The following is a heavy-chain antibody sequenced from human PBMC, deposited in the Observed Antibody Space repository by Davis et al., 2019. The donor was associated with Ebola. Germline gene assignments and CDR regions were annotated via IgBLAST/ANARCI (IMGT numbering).Heavy chain of an antibody. CDR3: ARDPREATAYFDY. Sequence: GESLKISCAASGFTFSIFGMHWVRQAPGKGLEWVAVIWYDGSNEYYADSVKGRFTISRDNAKNSPYLEMNSLRAEDTAVYYCARDPREATAYFDYWGQGTLVTVSS. CDR1: GFTFSIFG. V-gene: IGHV3-33*08. D-gene: IGHD6-13*01. CDR2: IWYDGSNE. J-gene: IGHJ4*02.